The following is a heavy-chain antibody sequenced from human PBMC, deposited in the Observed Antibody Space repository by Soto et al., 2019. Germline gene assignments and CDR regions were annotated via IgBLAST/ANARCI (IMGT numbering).Heavy chain of an antibody. J-gene: IGHJ4*02. CDR3: ASYRYYYDSSGYYFDY. D-gene: IGHD3-22*01. CDR1: GGTFSSYA. V-gene: IGHV1-69*13. CDR2: IIPIFGTA. Sequence: ASVKVSCKASGGTFSSYAISWVRQAPGQGLEWMGGIIPIFGTANYAQKFQGRVTITADESASTAYMELSSLRSEDTAVYYCASYRYYYDSSGYYFDYWGQGTLVTVSS.